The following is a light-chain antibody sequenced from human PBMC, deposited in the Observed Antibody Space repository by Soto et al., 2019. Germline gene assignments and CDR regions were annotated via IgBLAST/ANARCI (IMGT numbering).Light chain of an antibody. Sequence: EIVLTQSPGTLSLSPGERATLSCRASQSVSSRLAWYQQKPGQAPGLLISGASSRATGIPDRFSGSGSGTDFTLTISRLEPEDFAVYYCQQYGSWTFGQGTKVDIK. CDR3: QQYGSWT. CDR2: GAS. CDR1: QSVSSR. V-gene: IGKV3-20*01. J-gene: IGKJ1*01.